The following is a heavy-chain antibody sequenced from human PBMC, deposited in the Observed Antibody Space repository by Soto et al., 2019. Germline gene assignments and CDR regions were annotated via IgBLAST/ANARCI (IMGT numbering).Heavy chain of an antibody. CDR1: GFTFDDYG. CDR3: ARYRGIAVAGTIDY. D-gene: IGHD6-19*01. V-gene: IGHV3-20*04. CDR2: ITWNGGST. Sequence: EVQLVESGGGVVRPGGSLRLSCAASGFTFDDYGMSWVRQAPGKGLEWVSGITWNGGSTGYADSVKGRFTISRDNAKNSLYLPMNMQIAGDTALYYCARYRGIAVAGTIDYWGQGTLVTVSS. J-gene: IGHJ4*02.